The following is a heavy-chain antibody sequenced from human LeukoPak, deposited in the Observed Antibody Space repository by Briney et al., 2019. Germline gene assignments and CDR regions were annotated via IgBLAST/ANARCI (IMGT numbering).Heavy chain of an antibody. CDR1: GVPISDYY. J-gene: IGHJ6*03. CDR3: ARGDFCSKSNCYLRPMDV. V-gene: IGHV4-59*01. CDR2: IYYSGST. D-gene: IGHD3-3*01. Sequence: KPSETLSLTCTVSGVPISDYYWNWIRQPPGKGLEWIGYIYYSGSTTYNPSLKSRVTMSVDTAKNQFSLKLRSVTAADTAVYYCARGDFCSKSNCYLRPMDVWGKGTTVTVSS.